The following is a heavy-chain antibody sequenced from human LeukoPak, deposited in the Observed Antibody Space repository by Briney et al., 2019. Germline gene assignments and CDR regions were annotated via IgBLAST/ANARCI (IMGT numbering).Heavy chain of an antibody. Sequence: ASVKVSCKASGYTFTSYAMNWVRQAPGQGLEWMGWINTNTGNPTYAQGFTGRFVFSLDTSISTAYLQISSLKAEDTAVYYCAREPWSTVVTHFDYWGQGTLVTVSS. CDR2: INTNTGNP. CDR3: AREPWSTVVTHFDY. J-gene: IGHJ4*02. CDR1: GYTFTSYA. V-gene: IGHV7-4-1*02. D-gene: IGHD4-23*01.